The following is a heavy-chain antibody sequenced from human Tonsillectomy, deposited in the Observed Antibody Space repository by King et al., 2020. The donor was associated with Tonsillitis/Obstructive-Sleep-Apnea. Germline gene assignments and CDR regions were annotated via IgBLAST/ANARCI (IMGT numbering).Heavy chain of an antibody. CDR1: GFTFSSYA. CDR2: ISGSGGST. Sequence: VQLVESGGGLVQPGGSLRLSCAASGFTFSSYAMSWVRQAPGKGLEWVSAISGSGGSTYYADSVKGRFTISRDNSKNTLYLQMNSLRAEDTAVYYCAKDWGAAAGTYYYHMDVWGKGTTVTVSS. D-gene: IGHD6-13*01. CDR3: AKDWGAAAGTYYYHMDV. V-gene: IGHV3-23*04. J-gene: IGHJ6*03.